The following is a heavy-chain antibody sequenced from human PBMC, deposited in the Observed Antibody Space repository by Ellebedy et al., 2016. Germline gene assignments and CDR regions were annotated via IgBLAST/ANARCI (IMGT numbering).Heavy chain of an antibody. Sequence: GESLKISCAASGFTFSSYAMSWVRQAPGKGLEWVSSISSSSSYIYYADSVKGRFTISRDNAKNSLYLQMNSLRAEDTAVYYCARVYCTNGVCSFSDYWGQGTLVTVSS. D-gene: IGHD2-8*01. CDR2: ISSSSSYI. V-gene: IGHV3-21*01. CDR1: GFTFSSYA. J-gene: IGHJ4*02. CDR3: ARVYCTNGVCSFSDY.